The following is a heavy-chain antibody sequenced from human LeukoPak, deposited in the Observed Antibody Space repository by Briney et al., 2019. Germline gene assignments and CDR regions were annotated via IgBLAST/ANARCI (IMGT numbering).Heavy chain of an antibody. Sequence: GGSLRLSCAASGFTFSSYEMNWVRQAPGKGLEWVSYISNSGSTIYYADSVKGRFTISRDNAKNSLYLQMNSLRAEDTAVYYCARDNSWYSSGWYFDYWGQGTLVTVSS. CDR2: ISNSGSTI. CDR1: GFTFSSYE. CDR3: ARDNSWYSSGWYFDY. D-gene: IGHD6-19*01. V-gene: IGHV3-48*03. J-gene: IGHJ4*02.